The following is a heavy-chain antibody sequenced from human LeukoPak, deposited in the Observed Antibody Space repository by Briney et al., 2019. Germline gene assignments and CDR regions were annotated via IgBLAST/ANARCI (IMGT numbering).Heavy chain of an antibody. CDR1: GFTFSSYA. CDR3: AKDRSYYYDSSGYLD. V-gene: IGHV3-23*01. D-gene: IGHD3-22*01. Sequence: PGGSLRLSCAASGFTFSSYAMSWVRQAPGNGLEWVSAISGSGGSTYYADSVKGRFTISRDNSKNTLYLQMNSLRAEDTAVYYCAKDRSYYYDSSGYLDWGQGTLVTVSS. CDR2: ISGSGGST. J-gene: IGHJ4*02.